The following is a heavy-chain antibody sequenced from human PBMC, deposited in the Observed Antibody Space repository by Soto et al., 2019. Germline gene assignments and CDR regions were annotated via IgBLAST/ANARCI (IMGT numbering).Heavy chain of an antibody. J-gene: IGHJ4*02. CDR1: GFTFSSYA. CDR2: ISGSGGST. D-gene: IGHD3-10*01. Sequence: GGSLRLSCAASGFTFSSYAMSWVRQAPGKGLEWVSAISGSGGSTYYADSVKGRFTISRDNSKNTLYLQMNSLRAEDTAVYYCAKAGSGSGSYTQFDYWGQGTLVTVSS. CDR3: AKAGSGSGSYTQFDY. V-gene: IGHV3-23*01.